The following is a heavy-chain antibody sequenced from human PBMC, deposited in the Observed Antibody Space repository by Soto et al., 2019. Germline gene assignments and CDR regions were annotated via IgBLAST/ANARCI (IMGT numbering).Heavy chain of an antibody. J-gene: IGHJ4*02. CDR1: GDSVSSNTAA. CDR2: AYYRSKWYY. V-gene: IGHV6-1*01. D-gene: IGHD6-13*01. CDR3: ARESLSLAAPGRLTPFDY. Sequence: SQTLSLTCAISGDSVSSNTAAWNWVRQSPSRGLEWLGRAYYRSKWYYDYAISVRSRITINPDTSKNQFSLQLNSVTPEDTAVYYCARESLSLAAPGRLTPFDYWGQGTLVTVSS.